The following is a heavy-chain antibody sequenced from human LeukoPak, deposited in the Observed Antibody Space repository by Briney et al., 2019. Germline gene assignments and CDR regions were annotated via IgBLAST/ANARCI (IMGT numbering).Heavy chain of an antibody. J-gene: IGHJ4*02. CDR1: GFTLSSYA. D-gene: IGHD6-19*01. V-gene: IGHV3-23*01. CDR3: AKDGRAGWTHPYYFDY. CDR2: TSSSDAGT. Sequence: GGSLRLSCAASGFTLSSYAMSWVRQAPGKGLEWVSATSSSDAGTYYAESVRGRFTISRDNSKNTLFLQMNSLRAEDTAVYYCAKDGRAGWTHPYYFDYWGQGTLVTVSS.